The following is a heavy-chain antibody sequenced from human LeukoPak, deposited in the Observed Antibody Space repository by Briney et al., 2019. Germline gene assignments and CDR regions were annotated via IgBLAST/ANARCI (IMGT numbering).Heavy chain of an antibody. V-gene: IGHV3-53*01. CDR1: GFTVSSNY. D-gene: IGHD3-10*01. CDR3: ARGIIGGITMVRGDASAVDGEDAFDI. J-gene: IGHJ3*02. CDR2: IYSGGST. Sequence: GSLRLSCAASGFTVSSNYMSWVRQAPGKGLEWVSVIYSGGSTYYADSVKGRFTISRDNSKNTLYLQMNSLRAEDTAVYYCARGIIGGITMVRGDASAVDGEDAFDIWGQGTMVTVSS.